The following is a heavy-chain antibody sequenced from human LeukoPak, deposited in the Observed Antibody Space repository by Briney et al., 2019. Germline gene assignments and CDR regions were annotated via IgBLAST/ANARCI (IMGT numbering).Heavy chain of an antibody. CDR3: AKRRASTVINFYFDY. V-gene: IGHV3-30*18. CDR1: GFTFSIYT. J-gene: IGHJ4*02. Sequence: PGGSLRLSCAASGFTFSIYTMVWVRQPPGKGLEWVAVTSYDESNKHYADSVKGRFTISRDNSNNTLYLQMNSLRPEDTAVYYCAKRRASTVINFYFDYWGQGALVTVSS. D-gene: IGHD1-26*01. CDR2: TSYDESNK.